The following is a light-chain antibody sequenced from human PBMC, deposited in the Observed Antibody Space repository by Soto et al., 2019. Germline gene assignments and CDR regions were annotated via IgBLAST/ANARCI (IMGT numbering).Light chain of an antibody. V-gene: IGKV3-20*01. CDR1: QSVSSSY. Sequence: EIVLTQSPGTLSLSPGESATLSCRASQSVSSSYLAWYQQKPGQAPRLLIYGASSRATGIPDRFSGSGSGTEFTLTISSLQSEEFAFYYCHQYNNWPLTFGQGNKVDIK. CDR2: GAS. J-gene: IGKJ1*01. CDR3: HQYNNWPLT.